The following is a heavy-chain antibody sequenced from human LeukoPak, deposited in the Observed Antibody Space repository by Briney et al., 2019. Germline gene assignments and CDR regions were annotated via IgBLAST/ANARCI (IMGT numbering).Heavy chain of an antibody. CDR3: AREFAGSASGAGY. J-gene: IGHJ4*02. CDR1: GFTFSSYS. CDR2: MSVSSGLI. V-gene: IGHV3-21*01. Sequence: GGSLRLSCAASGFTFSSYSMNWVRQAPGKGLEWVSSMSVSSGLIYYADSAKGRFTISRDNAKSSLYLQMNRLRVEFTAVYYCAREFAGSASGAGYWGQGALVTVST. D-gene: IGHD1-26*01.